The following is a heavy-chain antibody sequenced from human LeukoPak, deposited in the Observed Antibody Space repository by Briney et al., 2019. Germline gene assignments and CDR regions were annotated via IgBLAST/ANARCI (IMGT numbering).Heavy chain of an antibody. CDR2: IYYSGST. Sequence: SETLSFTYTVSDGSISSYYWSWIRQPPGKGLEWIGYIYYSGSTNYNPSLKSRVTISVDTSKNQFSLKLSSVTAADTAVYYCARDPRGGSVDSSGYITGFDYWGQGTLVTVSS. V-gene: IGHV4-59*01. CDR3: ARDPRGGSVDSSGYITGFDY. CDR1: DGSISSYY. J-gene: IGHJ4*02. D-gene: IGHD3-22*01.